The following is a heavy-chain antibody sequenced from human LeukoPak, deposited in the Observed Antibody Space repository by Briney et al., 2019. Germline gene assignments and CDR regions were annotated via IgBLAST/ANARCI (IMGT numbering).Heavy chain of an antibody. CDR1: GYTFTSYG. V-gene: IGHV1-18*01. CDR3: ARTLGGDIFDY. D-gene: IGHD2-21*02. Sequence: ASVKVSCKASGYTFTSYGISWVRQAPGQGLEWMGWISAYNGNTNYAQKFQGRVTMTTDTSTSTAYMELSRLRSDDTAVYYCARTLGGDIFDYWGQGTLVTVSS. CDR2: ISAYNGNT. J-gene: IGHJ4*02.